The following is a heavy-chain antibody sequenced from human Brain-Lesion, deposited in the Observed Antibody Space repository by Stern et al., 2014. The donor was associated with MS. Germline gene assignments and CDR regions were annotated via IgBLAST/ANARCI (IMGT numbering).Heavy chain of an antibody. D-gene: IGHD2-15*01. Sequence: QLVESGPGLVKPSETLSLTCTVAGGSVSSTSYAWAWIRQPPGKGLEWIGTIYYSGNTYYSPSLKSRLTISLDAPKNHFSLQLRSVTAADTAVYYCAGEEDIRYCSGGSCTGNWFDPWGQGTLVTVSS. CDR3: AGEEDIRYCSGGSCTGNWFDP. V-gene: IGHV4-39*02. CDR2: IYYSGNT. J-gene: IGHJ5*02. CDR1: GGSVSSTSYA.